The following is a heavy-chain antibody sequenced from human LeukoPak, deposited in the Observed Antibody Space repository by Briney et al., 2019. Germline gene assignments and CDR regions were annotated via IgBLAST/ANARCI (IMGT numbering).Heavy chain of an antibody. CDR1: GGSISSGSYY. J-gene: IGHJ6*03. V-gene: IGHV4-61*02. Sequence: SETLSFTCTVSGGSISSGSYYWSWIRQPAGKGLEWIGRIYTSGSTNYNPSLKSRVTISVDTSKNQFSLKLSSVTAADTAVYYCARARCSSTSCYANYYYYYYMDVWGKGTTVTVSS. D-gene: IGHD2-2*01. CDR3: ARARCSSTSCYANYYYYYYMDV. CDR2: IYTSGST.